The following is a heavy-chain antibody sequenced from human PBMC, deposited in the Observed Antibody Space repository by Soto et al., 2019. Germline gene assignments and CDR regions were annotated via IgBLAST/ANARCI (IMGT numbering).Heavy chain of an antibody. J-gene: IGHJ4*02. CDR3: ARRTGSGTVDY. CDR2: IYYSGST. Sequence: SETLSLTCTVSGGSISSGDYYWSWIRQPPGKGLEWIGYIYYSGSTYYNPSLKSRVTISVDTSKNQFSLKLSSVTAADTAVYYCARRTGSGTVDYWGQGTLVTVSS. D-gene: IGHD3-10*01. CDR1: GGSISSGDYY. V-gene: IGHV4-30-4*01.